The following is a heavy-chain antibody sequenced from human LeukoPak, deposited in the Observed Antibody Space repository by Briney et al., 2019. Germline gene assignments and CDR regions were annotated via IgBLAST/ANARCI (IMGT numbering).Heavy chain of an antibody. CDR1: GGTFSCYA. CDR3: ARDGPDSSRPGYFDY. J-gene: IGHJ4*02. Sequence: SVKVSCKASGGTFSCYAISWVRQAPGQGLEWMGRIIPILGIANYAQKFQGRVTITADKSTSTAYMELSSLRSEDTAVYYCARDGPDSSRPGYFDYWGQGTLVTVSS. CDR2: IIPILGIA. V-gene: IGHV1-69*04. D-gene: IGHD6-13*01.